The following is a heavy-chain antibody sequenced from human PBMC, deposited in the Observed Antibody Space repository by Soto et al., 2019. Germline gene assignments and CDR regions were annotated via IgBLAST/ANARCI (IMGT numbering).Heavy chain of an antibody. J-gene: IGHJ4*02. CDR3: ARVGYGDYVFDY. Sequence: SETLSLTCTVSGGSISSYYWSWIRQLPGKGLEWIGYIYYSGSTNYNPSLKSRVTISVDTSKNQFSLKLSSVTAADTAVYYCARVGYGDYVFDYWGQGTLVTVSS. CDR1: GGSISSYY. V-gene: IGHV4-59*01. D-gene: IGHD4-17*01. CDR2: IYYSGST.